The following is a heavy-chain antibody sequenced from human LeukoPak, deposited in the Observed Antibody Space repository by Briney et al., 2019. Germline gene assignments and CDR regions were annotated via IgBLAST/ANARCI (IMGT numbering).Heavy chain of an antibody. CDR2: IYNSGST. Sequence: SETLSLTCTVSGGSITSYYWSWIRQPPGKGLEWIGYIYNSGSTNYNPSLKSRVTMSVDTSKNQFSLKLSSVTAADTAVYYCARVRCSSTSCLGSYYYYYYGMDVWGQGTTVTVSS. CDR1: GGSITSYY. D-gene: IGHD2-2*01. CDR3: ARVRCSSTSCLGSYYYYYYGMDV. J-gene: IGHJ6*02. V-gene: IGHV4-59*12.